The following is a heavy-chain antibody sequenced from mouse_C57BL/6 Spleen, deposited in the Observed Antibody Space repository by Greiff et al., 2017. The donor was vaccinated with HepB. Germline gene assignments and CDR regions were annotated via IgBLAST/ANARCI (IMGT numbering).Heavy chain of an antibody. CDR3: ARVGPTTVVAEFYFDY. CDR1: GYTFTSYG. V-gene: IGHV1-81*01. CDR2: IYPRSGNT. D-gene: IGHD1-1*01. Sequence: QVHVKQSGAELARPGASVKLSCKASGYTFTSYGISWVKQRTGQGLEWIGEIYPRSGNTYYNEKFKGKATLTADKSSSTAYMELRSLTSEDSAVYFCARVGPTTVVAEFYFDYWGQGTTLTVSS. J-gene: IGHJ2*01.